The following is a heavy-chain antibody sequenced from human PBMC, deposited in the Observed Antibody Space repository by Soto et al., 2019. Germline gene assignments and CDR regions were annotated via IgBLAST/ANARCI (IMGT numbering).Heavy chain of an antibody. CDR3: AGGWLTPFDP. V-gene: IGHV3-23*01. D-gene: IGHD5-12*01. J-gene: IGHJ5*02. CDR2: ISGSGGST. CDR1: RFAFSSYA. Sequence: WCSLRLSCVACRFAFSSYAMSWVRQAPGKGLEWVSAISGSGGSTYYADSVKGRFTISRDNSKNTLYLQMNSLRAEDTAVYYCAGGWLTPFDPWGQGTLVTVSS.